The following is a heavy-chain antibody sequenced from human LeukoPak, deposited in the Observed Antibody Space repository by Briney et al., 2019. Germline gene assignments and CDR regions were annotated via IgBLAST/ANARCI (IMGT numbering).Heavy chain of an antibody. J-gene: IGHJ4*02. D-gene: IGHD3-10*01. CDR2: IYSGGST. CDR3: VKDWGPEFASGSSYLDS. CDR1: GFTVSSNY. Sequence: GGSLRLSCAASGFTVSSNYMNWVRQAPGKGLEWFSVIYSGGSTYYADSVKGRFSISRDNSKNTLYLQMNSLRAEDTAAYYCVKDWGPEFASGSSYLDSWGQGTLVIVSS. V-gene: IGHV3-53*05.